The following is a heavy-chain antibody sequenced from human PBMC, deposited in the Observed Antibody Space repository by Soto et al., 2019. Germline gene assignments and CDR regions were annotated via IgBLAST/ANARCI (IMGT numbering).Heavy chain of an antibody. CDR1: GFTFSSYA. Sequence: GGSLRLSCAASGFTFSSYAMHWVRQAPGKGLEWLAIISYDGDNEYYADSVRGRFTISRDNAKNSLYLQMNSLRAEDTALYYCAKDTAPLWSGSYYYYGMDVWGQGTTVTVSS. CDR3: AKDTAPLWSGSYYYYGMDV. CDR2: ISYDGDNE. D-gene: IGHD3-3*01. J-gene: IGHJ6*02. V-gene: IGHV3-30-3*01.